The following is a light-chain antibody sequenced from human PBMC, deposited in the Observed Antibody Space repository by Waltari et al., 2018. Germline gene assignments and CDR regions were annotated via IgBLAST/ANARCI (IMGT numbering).Light chain of an antibody. CDR3: AAWDDRMNGHWV. Sequence: QSVLTQPPSASGTPGQRVTISCSGSSSNIGDNVVNWYQQLPGKAPKLLIYRTDPRPSGVPDRFSASKSGTSASLAISGLQSEDEADYYCAAWDDRMNGHWVFGGGTKVTVL. CDR2: RTD. V-gene: IGLV1-44*01. CDR1: SSNIGDNV. J-gene: IGLJ3*02.